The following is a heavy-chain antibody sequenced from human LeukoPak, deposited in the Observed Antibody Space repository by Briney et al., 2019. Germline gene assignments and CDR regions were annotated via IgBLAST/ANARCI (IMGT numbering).Heavy chain of an antibody. CDR1: GFTFSSDG. CDR2: ISYEGSNK. D-gene: IGHD2-15*01. CDR3: GKSQASSDCSGGSCYERASNY. V-gene: IGHV3-30*18. Sequence: GGSLRLSCAASGFTFSSDGMHWVRQAPGKGLEWMAVISYEGSNKYYADSVKVRFTISRENSKNTLYLQMNSLGAEDTAVYYCGKSQASSDCSGGSCYERASNYWGQGTLVTVSS. J-gene: IGHJ4*02.